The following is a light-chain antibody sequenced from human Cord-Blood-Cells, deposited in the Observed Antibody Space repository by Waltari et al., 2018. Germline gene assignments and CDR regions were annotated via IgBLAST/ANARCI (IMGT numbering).Light chain of an antibody. CDR3: QQSYSTPFT. V-gene: IGKV1-39*01. Sequence: DIQMTQSPSSLSASVGDRVTITCRARQSITSYLNWYQQKPGKSPKLLIYTTYSLQSGVPSRCSGSGSGKDFTLTISSLQPEDFATYYCQQSYSTPFTFGPGTKVDIK. CDR2: TTY. CDR1: QSITSY. J-gene: IGKJ3*01.